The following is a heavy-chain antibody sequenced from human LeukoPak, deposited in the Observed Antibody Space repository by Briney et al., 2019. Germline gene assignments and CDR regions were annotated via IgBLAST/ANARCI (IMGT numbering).Heavy chain of an antibody. CDR2: IIPIFGTA. CDR3: AGGDGYGDNWFDS. D-gene: IGHD5-24*01. Sequence: GSSVKVSCKAFGGTFSSYGISWVRQAPGQGLEWMGRIIPIFGTAYYAQKFQGRVTITTDESTSTAYMELSSLRSEDTAVYYCAGGDGYGDNWFDSWGQGTLVTVSS. V-gene: IGHV1-69*05. CDR1: GGTFSSYG. J-gene: IGHJ5*01.